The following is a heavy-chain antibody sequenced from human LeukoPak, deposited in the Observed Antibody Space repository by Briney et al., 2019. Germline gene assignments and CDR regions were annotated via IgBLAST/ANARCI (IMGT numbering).Heavy chain of an antibody. CDR3: AREPELVSLEYYFDY. V-gene: IGHV4-39*07. D-gene: IGHD3-10*01. Sequence: KPSETLSLTCTVSGGSISSSSYYWGWIRQPPGKGLEWIGSIYYSGSTYYNPSLKSRVTISVDTSKNQFSLKLSSVTAADTAVYYCAREPELVSLEYYFDYWGQGTLVTVSS. J-gene: IGHJ4*02. CDR1: GGSISSSSYY. CDR2: IYYSGST.